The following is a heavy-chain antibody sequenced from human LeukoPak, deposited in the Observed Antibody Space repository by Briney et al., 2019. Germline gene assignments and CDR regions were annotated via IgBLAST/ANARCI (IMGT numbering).Heavy chain of an antibody. CDR2: IYSGGST. Sequence: GGSLRLSCAASGFTVSSNYMSWVRQAPGKGLEWVSVIYSGGSTYYADSVKGRFTISRDNSKNTLYLQMNSLRAEDTAVYYCAREGPDYGDYAGAFDIWGQGTMVTVSS. CDR3: AREGPDYGDYAGAFDI. D-gene: IGHD4-17*01. CDR1: GFTVSSNY. J-gene: IGHJ3*02. V-gene: IGHV3-53*01.